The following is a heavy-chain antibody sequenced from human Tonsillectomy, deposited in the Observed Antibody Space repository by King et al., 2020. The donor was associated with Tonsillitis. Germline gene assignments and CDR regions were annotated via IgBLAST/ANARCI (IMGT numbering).Heavy chain of an antibody. CDR1: GSTFSSYA. Sequence: VQLVESGGGLVQPGGSLRLSCAASGSTFSSYAMSWVRQAPGKGLKWVSTISGSAVTTYYADSVRGRFTISRDNSKNSLYLQMNSLRAEDTAVYYCAKGKYTSGWDYLDYWGQGPLVTVSS. J-gene: IGHJ4*02. V-gene: IGHV3-23*04. D-gene: IGHD6-19*01. CDR3: AKGKYTSGWDYLDY. CDR2: ISGSAVTT.